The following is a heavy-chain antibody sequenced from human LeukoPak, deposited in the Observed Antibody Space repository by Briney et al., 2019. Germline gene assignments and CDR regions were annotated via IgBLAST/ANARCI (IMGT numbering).Heavy chain of an antibody. J-gene: IGHJ5*02. CDR1: GGSISSYY. CDR3: ARVYCSGGSCYAST. CDR2: IYYSGST. Sequence: PSETLSLTCTVSGGSISSYYWSWIRQPPGKGLEWIGYIYYSGSTNYNPSLKSRVTISVDTSKNQFSLKLSSVTAADTAVYYCARVYCSGGSCYASTWGQGTLVTVSS. V-gene: IGHV4-59*01. D-gene: IGHD2-15*01.